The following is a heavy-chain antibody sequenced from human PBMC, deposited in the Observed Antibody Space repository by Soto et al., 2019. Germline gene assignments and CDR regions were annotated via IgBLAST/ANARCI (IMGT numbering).Heavy chain of an antibody. CDR2: IYYSGST. V-gene: IGHV4-59*08. Sequence: SETLSLTCTVSGGSISSYYWSWIRQPPGKGLEWIGCIYYSGSTNYNPSLKSRVTISVDTSKNQFSLKLSSVTAADTAVYYCARHRRAAGLYFDYWGQGTLVTVSS. J-gene: IGHJ4*02. CDR1: GGSISSYY. D-gene: IGHD6-13*01. CDR3: ARHRRAAGLYFDY.